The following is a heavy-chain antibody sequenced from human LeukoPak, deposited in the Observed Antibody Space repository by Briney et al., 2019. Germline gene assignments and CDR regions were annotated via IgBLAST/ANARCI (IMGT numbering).Heavy chain of an antibody. Sequence: ASVKVSCKASGYTFTSYAIHWVRQAPGQRLEWMGWFNSDTGNREYSQKFQGRVSITRDTSANTAYMELNRLRPEDTAVFYCVRGGPNKSGWTLDYWGQGTLVTVSS. V-gene: IGHV1-3*01. J-gene: IGHJ4*02. CDR2: FNSDTGNR. CDR1: GYTFTSYA. D-gene: IGHD6-19*01. CDR3: VRGGPNKSGWTLDY.